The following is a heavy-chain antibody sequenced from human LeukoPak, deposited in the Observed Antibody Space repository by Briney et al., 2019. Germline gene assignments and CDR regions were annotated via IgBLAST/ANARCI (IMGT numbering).Heavy chain of an antibody. J-gene: IGHJ4*02. CDR1: GGSISSYY. CDR2: IYTSGST. Sequence: SETLSLTCTVSGGSISSYYWSWIRQPAGKGLEWLGRIYTSGSTNYNPSLKSRVTMSVDTSKNQFSLKLRSVAAADTAVYYCARVTLDRLDYWGQGTLVTVSS. CDR3: ARVTLDRLDY. V-gene: IGHV4-4*07. D-gene: IGHD1-14*01.